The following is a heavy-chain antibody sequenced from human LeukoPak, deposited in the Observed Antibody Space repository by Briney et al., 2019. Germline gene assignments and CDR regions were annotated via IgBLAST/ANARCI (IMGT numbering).Heavy chain of an antibody. D-gene: IGHD1-26*01. CDR2: IRSKAYGGTT. Sequence: GVSLRLSCTASGFAFGDYAMSWVRQAPGKGLEWVCLIRSKAYGGTTEYAASVKGRFTISRDDSKSIAYLQMNSLKTEDTAVYYCTRDPRGSYGPDAFDIWGQGTMVTVSS. V-gene: IGHV3-49*04. CDR3: TRDPRGSYGPDAFDI. CDR1: GFAFGDYA. J-gene: IGHJ3*02.